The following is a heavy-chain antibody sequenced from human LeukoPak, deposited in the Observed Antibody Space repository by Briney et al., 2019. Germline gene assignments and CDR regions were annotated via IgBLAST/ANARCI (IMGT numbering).Heavy chain of an antibody. J-gene: IGHJ6*03. V-gene: IGHV3-66*04. D-gene: IGHD3-10*01. CDR2: IYSGGST. CDR1: GFTVSSNY. Sequence: GGSLRLSCAASGFTVSSNYMGWVRQAPGKGLEWVSVIYSGGSTYYADSVKGRFTISRDDSKNTLYLQMNSLRAEDTAVYYCARRRITMVRGVTYYMDVWGKGTTVTISS. CDR3: ARRRITMVRGVTYYMDV.